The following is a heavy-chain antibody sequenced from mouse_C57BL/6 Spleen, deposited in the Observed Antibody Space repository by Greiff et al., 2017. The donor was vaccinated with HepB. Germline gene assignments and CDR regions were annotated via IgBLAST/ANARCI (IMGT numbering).Heavy chain of an antibody. CDR3: AKNFYYYGGSSSYAMDY. V-gene: IGHV2-5*01. Sequence: VQLQQSGPGLVQLSQSLSITCPVPGFSLTSYGVHWVRQSPGKGLEWLGALWRGGSTDYNAAFMSRLSITQDTSKSTDFFKMNILQAGNTAIYDCAKNFYYYGGSSSYAMDYWGQGTSVTVSS. J-gene: IGHJ4*01. D-gene: IGHD1-1*01. CDR2: LWRGGST. CDR1: GFSLTSYG.